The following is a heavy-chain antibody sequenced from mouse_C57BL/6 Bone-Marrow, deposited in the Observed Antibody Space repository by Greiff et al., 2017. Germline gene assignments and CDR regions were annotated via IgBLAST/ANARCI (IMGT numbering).Heavy chain of an antibody. Sequence: VQLQQPGAELVKPGASVKMSCKASGYTFTSYWITWVKQRPGQGLEWIGDIYPGSGSTNYNEKFKSKATLTVDTSSSTAYMQLSSLTSEDSAVYYCARRDYGRAWFAYWCQGTLVTVSA. CDR1: GYTFTSYW. J-gene: IGHJ3*01. V-gene: IGHV1-55*01. CDR3: ARRDYGRAWFAY. D-gene: IGHD1-1*01. CDR2: IYPGSGST.